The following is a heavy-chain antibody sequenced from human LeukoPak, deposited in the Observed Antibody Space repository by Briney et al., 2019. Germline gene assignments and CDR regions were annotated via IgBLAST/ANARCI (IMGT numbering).Heavy chain of an antibody. CDR3: ARWGYSSSSSLDY. CDR1: GFIFSSYE. Sequence: PGGSLRLSCAASGFIFSSYEMNWVRQAPGKGLEWVSHISHSGSTTRYADSVKGRFTISRDNAKNSLFLQMNSLRAEDTAVYYCARWGYSSSSSLDYWGQGTLVTVSS. V-gene: IGHV3-48*03. CDR2: ISHSGSTT. J-gene: IGHJ4*02. D-gene: IGHD6-6*01.